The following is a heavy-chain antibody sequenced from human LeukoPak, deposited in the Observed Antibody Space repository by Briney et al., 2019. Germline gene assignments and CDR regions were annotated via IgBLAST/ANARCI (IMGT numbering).Heavy chain of an antibody. V-gene: IGHV4-61*10. J-gene: IGHJ4*02. Sequence: SETLSLTCTVSGGSITRGTSYWSWIRQPGGKGLEWIGRIYHSGSTNYNPSLKSRVTISVDTSKNQFSLKLSSVTAADTAVYYCAKIFTESSSYFSEYWGQGTLVTVSS. CDR1: GGSITRGTSY. D-gene: IGHD3-22*01. CDR2: IYHSGST. CDR3: AKIFTESSSYFSEY.